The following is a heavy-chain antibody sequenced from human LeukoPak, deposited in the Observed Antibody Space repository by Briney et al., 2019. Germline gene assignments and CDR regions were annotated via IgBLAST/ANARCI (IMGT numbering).Heavy chain of an antibody. Sequence: GGSLRLSCAASEFTFSSYAMSWVRQAPGKGLEWVSCISGSGGSTYYADSVKGRFTISRDNSKNTLYLQMNSLRAEDTAIYYCAKDFEAYCGGDCYPDYWGQGTLVTVSS. CDR3: AKDFEAYCGGDCYPDY. CDR1: EFTFSSYA. CDR2: ISGSGGST. D-gene: IGHD2-21*02. J-gene: IGHJ4*02. V-gene: IGHV3-23*01.